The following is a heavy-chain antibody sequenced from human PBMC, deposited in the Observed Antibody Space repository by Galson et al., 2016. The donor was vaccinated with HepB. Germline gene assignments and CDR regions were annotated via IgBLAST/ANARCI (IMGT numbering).Heavy chain of an antibody. CDR3: ARGTYYDSATRFDS. J-gene: IGHJ5*01. CDR2: INHSGNT. CDR1: GGTFNGYY. D-gene: IGHD3-3*01. V-gene: IGHV4-34*01. Sequence: ETLSLTCAVFGGTFNGYYWTWIRQSPGKGLEWIGEINHSGNTNYNPSLKSRVNLSVDMSKKQFTLELTSVTAADTGIYYCARGTYYDSATRFDSWGQGTLVTVSS.